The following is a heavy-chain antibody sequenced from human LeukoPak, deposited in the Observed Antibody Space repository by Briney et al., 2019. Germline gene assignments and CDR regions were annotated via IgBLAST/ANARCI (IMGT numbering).Heavy chain of an antibody. J-gene: IGHJ6*03. D-gene: IGHD4-17*01. Sequence: PGVSVRLLCASSGLSFSPYDIHWARQAPGKGLEWVAFIRYDGTNKLYANSVKGRFTISRDNSKNMLYLQMNSLRAEDTAVYHCAKDRDYGDYPSAYYYYMDVWGKGTTVTVSS. CDR3: AKDRDYGDYPSAYYYYMDV. V-gene: IGHV3-30*02. CDR2: IRYDGTNK. CDR1: GLSFSPYD.